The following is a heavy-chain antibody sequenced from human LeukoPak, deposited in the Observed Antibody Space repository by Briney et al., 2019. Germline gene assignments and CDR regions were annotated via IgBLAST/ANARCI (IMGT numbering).Heavy chain of an antibody. CDR1: GGSISSYY. CDR2: IYYSGST. V-gene: IGHV4-59*12. J-gene: IGHJ5*02. Sequence: PSETLSLTCTVSGGSISSYYWSWLRQPPGKGLEWFGYIYYSGSTNYNPSLKSRVTISVDTSKNQFSLKLSSVTAADTAVYYCARDRGNYDFWSGYSFISLDNWFDPWGQGTLVTVSS. CDR3: ARDRGNYDFWSGYSFISLDNWFDP. D-gene: IGHD3-3*01.